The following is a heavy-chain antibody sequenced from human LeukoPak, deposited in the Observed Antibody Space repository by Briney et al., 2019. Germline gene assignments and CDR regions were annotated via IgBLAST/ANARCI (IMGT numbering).Heavy chain of an antibody. CDR3: ARAEPYDFWSGSRYFQH. V-gene: IGHV4-30-4*01. CDR2: IYYSGST. J-gene: IGHJ1*01. CDR1: GGSISSGDYY. Sequence: PSETLFLTCTVSGGSISSGDYYWSWIRQPPGKGLEWIGYIYYSGSTYYNPSLKSRVTISVDTSKNQFSLKLSSVTAADTAVYYCARAEPYDFWSGSRYFQHWGQGTLVTVSS. D-gene: IGHD3-3*01.